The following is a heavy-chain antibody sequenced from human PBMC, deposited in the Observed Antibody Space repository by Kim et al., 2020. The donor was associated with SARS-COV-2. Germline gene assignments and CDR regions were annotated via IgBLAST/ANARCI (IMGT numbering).Heavy chain of an antibody. CDR3: ARHVLLWFGEGPPGPGMDV. Sequence: SETLSLTCTVSGGSISSSSYYWGWIRQPPVKGLEWIGSIYYSGSTYYNPSLKSRGTISVDTSKNQFSLKLRSVTAADTAVYYWARHVLLWFGEGPPGPGMDVWGQGTTVTVSS. J-gene: IGHJ6*02. D-gene: IGHD3-10*01. CDR1: GGSISSSSYY. V-gene: IGHV4-39*01. CDR2: IYYSGST.